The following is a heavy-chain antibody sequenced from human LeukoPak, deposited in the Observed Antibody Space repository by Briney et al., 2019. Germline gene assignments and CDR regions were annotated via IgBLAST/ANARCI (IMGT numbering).Heavy chain of an antibody. D-gene: IGHD3-22*01. CDR1: GFTFDDYA. Sequence: PGRSLRLSCAASGFTFDDYAMHWVRQAPGKGLEWVSGISWNSGSIGYADSVKGRFTISRDNAKNSLYLQMDSLRAEDTAVYYCARATYYYDSSGYYLNDAFDIWGQGTMVTVSS. CDR3: ARATYYYDSSGYYLNDAFDI. V-gene: IGHV3-9*01. J-gene: IGHJ3*02. CDR2: ISWNSGSI.